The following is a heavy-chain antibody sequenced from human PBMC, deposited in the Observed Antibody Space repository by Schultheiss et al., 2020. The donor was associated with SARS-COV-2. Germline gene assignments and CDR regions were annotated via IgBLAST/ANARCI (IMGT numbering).Heavy chain of an antibody. D-gene: IGHD1-26*01. CDR3: ASGMGGSYWGAFDY. J-gene: IGHJ4*02. CDR2: ISSSGSTI. V-gene: IGHV3-48*04. CDR1: GFTFSSYW. Sequence: GGSLRLSCAASGFTFSSYWMHWVRQAPGKGLEWVSYISSSGSTIYYADSVKGRFTISRDNAKNSLYLQMNSLRTEDTAVYYCASGMGGSYWGAFDYWGQGTLVTVSS.